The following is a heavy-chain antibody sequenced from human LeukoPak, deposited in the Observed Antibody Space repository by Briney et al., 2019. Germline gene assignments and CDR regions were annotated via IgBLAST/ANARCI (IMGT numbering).Heavy chain of an antibody. CDR1: GGSISSSSNY. D-gene: IGHD3-10*02. J-gene: IGHJ4*02. Sequence: SETLSLTCTVSGGSISSSSNYWGWSRQPPGKGLEWIGSIYYSGTTYYNPSLRSRVTISVDTPKNQFSLKLTSVTAADTAVYYCARRARIMLGFDYWGQGILVTVSS. CDR3: ARRARIMLGFDY. CDR2: IYYSGTT. V-gene: IGHV4-39*01.